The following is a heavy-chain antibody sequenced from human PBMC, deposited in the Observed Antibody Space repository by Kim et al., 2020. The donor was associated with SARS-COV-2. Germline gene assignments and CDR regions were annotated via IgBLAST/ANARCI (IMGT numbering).Heavy chain of an antibody. D-gene: IGHD2-2*02. CDR3: ARGRAAVVPAPVLGLGPWYDSYIIDV. V-gene: IGHV4-34*01. CDR1: GGSFSDYK. CDR2: INHSGST. Sequence: SETLSLTCAVYGGSFSDYKWTWIRQPPGKGLEWIGEINHSGSTNVSPSVKSRITISVDTSKNQFSLRLKSLTATDTAVYFCARGRAAVVPAPVLGLGPWYDSYIIDVWGRGTPVAVSS. J-gene: IGHJ6*02.